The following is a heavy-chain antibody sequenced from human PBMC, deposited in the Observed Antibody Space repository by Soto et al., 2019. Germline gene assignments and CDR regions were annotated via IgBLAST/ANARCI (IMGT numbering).Heavy chain of an antibody. CDR3: ARDRGRGKYHYDY. CDR2: IYSGRST. J-gene: IGHJ4*02. V-gene: IGHV3-66*01. Sequence: EVQLVESGGGLVRPGGSLRLSCAASGFTVSTNYMSWVRQAPGKGLEWVSVIYSGRSTYYADSVKGRFTISIDNSKNTLYLQMNSLRVEDTAVYYCARDRGRGKYHYDYWGQGTLVTVSS. D-gene: IGHD2-2*01. CDR1: GFTVSTNY.